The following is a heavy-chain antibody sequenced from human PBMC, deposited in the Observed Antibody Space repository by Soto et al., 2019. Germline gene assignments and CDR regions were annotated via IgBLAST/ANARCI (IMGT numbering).Heavy chain of an antibody. Sequence: EVQLLESGRGLVQPGGSLRLSCATSRFAFRSYAMSAVRQAPGRGLEWVSAIGGSGHSTFYADSVRGRCTISRDKSTNTLYLQVDSMRAYNTAFYYCSEGLGGSGAYNWVAPWGSGTRVNVSS. V-gene: IGHV3-23*01. CDR3: SEGLGGSGAYNWVAP. CDR2: IGGSGHST. J-gene: IGHJ5*02. CDR1: RFAFRSYA. D-gene: IGHD3-10*01.